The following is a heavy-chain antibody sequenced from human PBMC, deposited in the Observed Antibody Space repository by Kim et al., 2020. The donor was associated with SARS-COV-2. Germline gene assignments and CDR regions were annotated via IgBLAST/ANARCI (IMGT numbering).Heavy chain of an antibody. D-gene: IGHD2-15*01. CDR1: GGSISSSNW. Sequence: SETLSLTCAVSGGSISSSNWWSWVRQPPGKGLEWIGEIYHSGSTNYNPSLKSRVTISVDKSKNQFSLKLSSVTAADTAVYYCARVGGRPPIVVVVAATPEVAWFDPWGQGTLVTVSS. J-gene: IGHJ5*02. V-gene: IGHV4-4*02. CDR3: ARVGGRPPIVVVVAATPEVAWFDP. CDR2: IYHSGST.